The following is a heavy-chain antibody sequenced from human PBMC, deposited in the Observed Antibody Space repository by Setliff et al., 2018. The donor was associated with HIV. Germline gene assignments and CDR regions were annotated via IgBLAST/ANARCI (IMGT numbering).Heavy chain of an antibody. J-gene: IGHJ1*01. CDR3: ARVPTSSWYVTTQRTKEYFHH. CDR1: GGSISTRSYC. V-gene: IGHV4-39*07. CDR2: FFYSGST. D-gene: IGHD6-13*01. Sequence: SETLSLTCTVSGGSISTRSYCWGWVRQPPGKGLEWIGSFFYSGSTYYNPSLKSRVTISLDTSRNQFSLRLSSVTAADTAIYYCARVPTSSWYVTTQRTKEYFHHWGQGTLVTVSS.